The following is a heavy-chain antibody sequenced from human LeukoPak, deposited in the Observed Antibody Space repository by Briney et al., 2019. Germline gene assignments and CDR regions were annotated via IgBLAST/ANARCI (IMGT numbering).Heavy chain of an antibody. CDR1: GFTFSSYG. CDR2: ISYDGSNK. D-gene: IGHD5-12*01. CDR3: AKENIVATHFDY. V-gene: IGHV3-30*18. Sequence: GRSLRLSCEASGFTFSSYGMHWVRQAPGKGLEWVAVISYDGSNKYYADSVKGRFTISRDNSKNTLYLQMNSLRAEDTAVYYCAKENIVATHFDYWGQGTLVTVSS. J-gene: IGHJ4*02.